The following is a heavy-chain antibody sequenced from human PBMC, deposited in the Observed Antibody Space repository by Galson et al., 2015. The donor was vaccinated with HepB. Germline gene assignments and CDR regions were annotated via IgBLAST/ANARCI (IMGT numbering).Heavy chain of an antibody. CDR2: IKQDGSEK. V-gene: IGHV3-7*01. J-gene: IGHJ4*02. Sequence: SLRLSCAASGFTFSSYSMNWVRQAPGKGLEWVASIKQDGSEKYYVDSVKGRFSISRDNAKNSLYLQMNSLRAEDTAVYYCVCQIAYWGQGTLVTVSS. CDR1: GFTFSSYS. CDR3: VCQIAY.